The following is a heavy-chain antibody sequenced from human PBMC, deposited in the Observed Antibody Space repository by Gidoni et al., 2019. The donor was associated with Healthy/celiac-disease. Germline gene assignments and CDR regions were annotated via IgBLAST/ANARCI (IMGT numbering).Heavy chain of an antibody. V-gene: IGHV4-61*01. D-gene: IGHD6-19*01. CDR1: GGSVSSGSYY. CDR3: ARVEVAGTCDY. CDR2: ISYSGST. J-gene: IGHJ4*02. Sequence: QVQLQESGPGLVKPAETLSLTCTVSGGSVSSGSYYWSWIRQPPGKGLEWIGYISYSGSTNYNPSLKSRVTISVDTSKNQFSLKLSSVTAADTAVYYCARVEVAGTCDYWGQGTLVTVSS.